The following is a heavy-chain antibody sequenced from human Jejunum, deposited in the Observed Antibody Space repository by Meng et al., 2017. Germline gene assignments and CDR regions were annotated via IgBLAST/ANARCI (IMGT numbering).Heavy chain of an antibody. CDR2: IFPGGST. CDR3: AREESTSFWYHY. J-gene: IGHJ4*02. CDR1: GGSISDFY. D-gene: IGHD2-2*01. Sequence: QAQLQESGPGLVKPSETLSLTCTVSGGSISDFYWSWIRQPAGKGLEWIGRIFPGGSTTYNPSLKSRVTMSVDTSKNQFSLKLRSVTAADTAVYYCAREESTSFWYHYWGQGALVTVSS. V-gene: IGHV4-4*07.